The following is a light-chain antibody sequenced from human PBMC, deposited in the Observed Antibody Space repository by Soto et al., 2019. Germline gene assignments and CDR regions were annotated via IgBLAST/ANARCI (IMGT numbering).Light chain of an antibody. V-gene: IGLV1-40*01. Sequence: QSVLTQPPSVSGAPGQRVTISCTGSSSNIGAGYDVHWYQQLPGTAPKLLIYCNSNRPSGVPDRFSGSKSGTSASLAITGIQAEDEADYYCQSYDSSLSGSVFGGVTKLTVL. J-gene: IGLJ3*02. CDR1: SSNIGAGYD. CDR3: QSYDSSLSGSV. CDR2: CNS.